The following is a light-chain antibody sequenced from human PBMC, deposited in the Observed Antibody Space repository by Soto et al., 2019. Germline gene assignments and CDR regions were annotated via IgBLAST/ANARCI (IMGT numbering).Light chain of an antibody. V-gene: IGKV3-15*01. CDR2: GAS. Sequence: EIVMTQSPATLSVTPGESATLSCRASQSVSSNLAWYQQKPGQAPRLLIYGASTRATGIPARFSGSGSGTEFSLTISSLQSGDFAVYYCQQYNNWPPFTFGPGTKVDIK. J-gene: IGKJ3*01. CDR3: QQYNNWPPFT. CDR1: QSVSSN.